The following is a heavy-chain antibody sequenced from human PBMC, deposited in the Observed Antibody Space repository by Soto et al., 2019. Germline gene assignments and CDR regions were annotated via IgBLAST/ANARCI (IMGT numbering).Heavy chain of an antibody. CDR1: GGSISSGAYY. V-gene: IGHV4-31*03. CDR3: ARVGLRLGDYLDY. D-gene: IGHD3-16*01. J-gene: IGHJ4*02. Sequence: QVQLQESGPGLVKTSQTLSLTCTVSGGSISSGAYYWSWIRQHPGKGLEWIGYIYYSGNTYYNPSLKSRVTISVDTSKNQFSLKLSSVTAADTAVYYCARVGLRLGDYLDYGGQGTLVSVSS. CDR2: IYYSGNT.